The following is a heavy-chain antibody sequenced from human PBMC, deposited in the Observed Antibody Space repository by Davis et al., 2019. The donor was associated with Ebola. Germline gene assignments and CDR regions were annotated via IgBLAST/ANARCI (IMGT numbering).Heavy chain of an antibody. CDR1: GYSFTSYW. V-gene: IGHV5-51*01. CDR2: IYPGDSDT. J-gene: IGHJ3*02. D-gene: IGHD5-24*01. CDR3: ARHAGRDGYNSPDDAFDI. Sequence: GESLKISCKGSGYSFTSYWIGWVRQMPGKGLEWMGIIYPGDSDTRYSPSFQGQVTISADKSISTAYLQWSSLKASDTAMYYCARHAGRDGYNSPDDAFDIWGQGTMVTVSS.